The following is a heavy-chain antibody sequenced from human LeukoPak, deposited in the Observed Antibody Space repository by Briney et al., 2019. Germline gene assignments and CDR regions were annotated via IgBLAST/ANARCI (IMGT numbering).Heavy chain of an antibody. V-gene: IGHV4-28*06. CDR1: GLSISSTNW. CDR3: AKTMTSSGDAIDV. Sequence: PSETLSPTCDVSGLSISSTNWWGWIRQPPGKGLEWIGYIHYIEGPNYNPSMKSPPSVSPDTSKSQFSMKLSSVTALDTAVYYCAKTMTSSGDAIDVWGQGTMVTVSS. J-gene: IGHJ3*01. D-gene: IGHD3-10*01. CDR2: IHYIEGP.